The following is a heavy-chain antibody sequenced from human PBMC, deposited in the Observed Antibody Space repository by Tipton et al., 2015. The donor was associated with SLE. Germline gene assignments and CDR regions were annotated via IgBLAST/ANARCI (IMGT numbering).Heavy chain of an antibody. CDR2: ILYSGST. CDR3: ARGYYESNGYYSFDY. Sequence: TLSLTCTVSGGSITNYYWSWIRQPPGKGLECIGYILYSGSTNYNPSLKSRVTISVDTSKNQFSLKVNSMTAADTAVYHCARGYYESNGYYSFDYWGLGALVTVSS. J-gene: IGHJ4*02. CDR1: GGSITNYY. D-gene: IGHD3-22*01. V-gene: IGHV4-59*12.